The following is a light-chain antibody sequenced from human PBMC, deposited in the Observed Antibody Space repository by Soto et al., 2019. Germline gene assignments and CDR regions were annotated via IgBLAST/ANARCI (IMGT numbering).Light chain of an antibody. V-gene: IGKV3-20*01. Sequence: EIVLTQSPGTLSLSPGERATLSCRASQSVSSSYLAWYQQKPGQAPSLLIYGASSRATGIPDRFSGSGSATDFTLTISRLEPEDIAVYYCQQYGSSPRTFGEGTKVEIK. J-gene: IGKJ1*01. CDR2: GAS. CDR3: QQYGSSPRT. CDR1: QSVSSSY.